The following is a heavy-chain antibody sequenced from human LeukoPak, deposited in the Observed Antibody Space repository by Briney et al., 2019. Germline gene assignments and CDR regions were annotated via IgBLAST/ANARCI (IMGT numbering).Heavy chain of an antibody. CDR3: ARRIAAAGVGIVY. V-gene: IGHV1-8*01. D-gene: IGHD6-13*01. Sequence: ALVKVSCKASGHTFTSYDINWVRQATGQGLEWMGWMNPDSGNTGYAQKFQGRVTMTRNPSISTAYMELSSLTSEDTAVYYCARRIAAAGVGIVYWGQGTLVTVSS. CDR1: GHTFTSYD. CDR2: MNPDSGNT. J-gene: IGHJ4*02.